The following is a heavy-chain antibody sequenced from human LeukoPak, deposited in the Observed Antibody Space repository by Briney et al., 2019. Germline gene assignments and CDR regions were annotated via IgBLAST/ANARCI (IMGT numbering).Heavy chain of an antibody. V-gene: IGHV4-34*01. CDR2: INHSGST. CDR1: GGSFSGYY. J-gene: IGHJ4*02. CDR3: ARTLDGAGGYFDY. D-gene: IGHD1-26*01. Sequence: PSETLSLTCAVYGGSFSGYYWSWIRQPPGKGLEWIGEINHSGSTNYNPSLKSRVTISVDTSKNQFSLKLSSVTAADTAVYYCARTLDGAGGYFDYWGQGTLVTVSS.